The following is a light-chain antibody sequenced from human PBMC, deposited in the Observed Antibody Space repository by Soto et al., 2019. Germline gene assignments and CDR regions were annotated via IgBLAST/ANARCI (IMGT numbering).Light chain of an antibody. V-gene: IGLV2-23*01. CDR3: CSYGGNAFFAI. Sequence: QSALTQPASVSGSPGQSITISCTGTNSDIGSYNLVSWYQQHPGKVPRLMIYEGTKRPSGVSNRFSGSRSGNTASLTISGLQAEDEADYYCCSYGGNAFFAIFGGVTKVTVL. CDR1: NSDIGSYNL. CDR2: EGT. J-gene: IGLJ2*01.